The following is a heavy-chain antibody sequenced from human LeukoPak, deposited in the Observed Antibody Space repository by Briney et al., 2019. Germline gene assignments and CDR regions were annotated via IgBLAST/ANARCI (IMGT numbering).Heavy chain of an antibody. V-gene: IGHV3-64D*06. CDR2: ISSNGGST. CDR3: VKDLPPVVAAISFDY. CDR1: GFIFSSYA. D-gene: IGHD2-15*01. J-gene: IGHJ4*02. Sequence: QAGGSLRLSCSASGFIFSSYAMHWVRQAPGKGLEYVSAISSNGGSTYYADSVKGRFTISRDNSKNTLYLQMSSLRAEDTAVYYCVKDLPPVVAAISFDYWGQGTLVTVSS.